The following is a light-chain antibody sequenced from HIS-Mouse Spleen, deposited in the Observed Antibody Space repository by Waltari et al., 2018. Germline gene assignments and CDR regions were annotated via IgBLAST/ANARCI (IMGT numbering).Light chain of an antibody. CDR3: QSYDSSNVV. CDR2: EDN. J-gene: IGLJ2*01. Sequence: NFMLTQPHPVSESPGKTVTISCTGSSGSISSNYVPRYQQRPGSAPTTVIYEDNQRPSGVPDRFSGSIDSSSNSASLTISGLKTEDEADYYCQSYDSSNVVFGGGTKLTVL. CDR1: SGSISSNY. V-gene: IGLV6-57*02.